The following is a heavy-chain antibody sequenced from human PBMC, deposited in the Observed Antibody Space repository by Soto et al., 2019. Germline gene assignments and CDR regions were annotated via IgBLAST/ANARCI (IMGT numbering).Heavy chain of an antibody. D-gene: IGHD3-22*01. J-gene: IGHJ4*02. V-gene: IGHV4-61*05. CDR1: GASISSRNYY. CDR2: IYYRGST. Sequence: SETLSLTCNVSGASISSRNYYWGWIRQSPGKGLEWIGEIYYRGSTNYSPSLKSRVTISVDTPKNQFSLKMRSVTAADTAVYYCARSWSSGYYFDFWGQGTLVTVSS. CDR3: ARSWSSGYYFDF.